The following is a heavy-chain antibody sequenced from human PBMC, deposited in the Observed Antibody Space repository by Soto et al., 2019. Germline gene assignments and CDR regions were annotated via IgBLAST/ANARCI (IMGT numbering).Heavy chain of an antibody. Sequence: SETLSLTCTVSGGSISSSSYYWGWIRQPPGKGLEWIGSIYYSGSTYYNPSLKSRVTISVDTSKNQFSLKLSSVTAADTAVYYCAPTGDSSSSNADYYFDYWGRGTLVTVSS. CDR3: APTGDSSSSNADYYFDY. V-gene: IGHV4-39*01. CDR1: GGSISSSSYY. D-gene: IGHD6-6*01. CDR2: IYYSGST. J-gene: IGHJ4*02.